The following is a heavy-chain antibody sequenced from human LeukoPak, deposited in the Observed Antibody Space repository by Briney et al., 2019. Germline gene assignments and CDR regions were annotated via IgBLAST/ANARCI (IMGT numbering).Heavy chain of an antibody. D-gene: IGHD4-17*01. CDR1: GYTFTSYG. Sequence: ASVKVSCKASGYTFTSYGISWVRQAPGQGLEWMGWISAYNGNTNYAQKLQGRVTMTTDTSTSTAYMELRSLRSDDTAVYYCARGLSTTDDYGDYEDYWGQGTLVTVSS. CDR2: ISAYNGNT. J-gene: IGHJ4*02. CDR3: ARGLSTTDDYGDYEDY. V-gene: IGHV1-18*01.